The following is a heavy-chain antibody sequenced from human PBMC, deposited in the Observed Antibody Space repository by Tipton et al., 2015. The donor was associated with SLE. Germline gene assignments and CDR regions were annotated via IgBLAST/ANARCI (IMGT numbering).Heavy chain of an antibody. J-gene: IGHJ4*02. Sequence: SLRLSCAASGFTFSSYAMHWVRQAPGKGLEWVAVISYDGSNKYYADSVKGRFTISRDNSKNTLYLQMNSLRAEDTAVYYCARDSSGSYLFDYWGQGTLVTVSS. CDR1: GFTFSSYA. CDR3: ARDSSGSYLFDY. D-gene: IGHD1-26*01. V-gene: IGHV3-30*04. CDR2: ISYDGSNK.